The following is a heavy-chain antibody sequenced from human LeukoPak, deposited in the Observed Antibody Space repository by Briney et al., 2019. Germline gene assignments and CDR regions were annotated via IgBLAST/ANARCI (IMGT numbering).Heavy chain of an antibody. J-gene: IGHJ6*04. D-gene: IGHD3-16*01. CDR2: IWYDGSNK. Sequence: PGGSLRLSCAASGFTFSSYGMHWVRQAPGKGLEWVAVIWYDGSNKYYADSVKGRFTISRDNSKNTLCLQMNSLRAEDTAVYYCARVGGGGGDYYYYGMDVWGKGTTVTVSS. CDR3: ARVGGGGGDYYYYGMDV. V-gene: IGHV3-33*01. CDR1: GFTFSSYG.